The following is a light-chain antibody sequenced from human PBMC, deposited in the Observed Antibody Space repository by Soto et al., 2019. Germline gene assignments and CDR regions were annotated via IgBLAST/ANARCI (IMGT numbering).Light chain of an antibody. CDR2: GAS. J-gene: IGKJ2*01. CDR3: QQYGSSPQT. CDR1: QSVSSSY. Sequence: EIVLTQSPGTLSLSPGERATLSCRASQSVSSSYFAWYQQKPGQAPRLLIYGASSRATGIPDRFSGSGSGTDFTLTISRLEPEDFAVYYCQQYGSSPQTFGLGTKLEIK. V-gene: IGKV3-20*01.